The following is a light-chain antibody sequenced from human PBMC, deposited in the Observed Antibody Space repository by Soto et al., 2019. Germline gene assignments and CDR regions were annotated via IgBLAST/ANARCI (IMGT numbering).Light chain of an antibody. CDR1: QSVSSSS. Sequence: EIVLTQSPGTLSLSPGERATLSCRASQSVSSSSLAWYQQKPGQAPRLLIYGASSRATGIPDRFSGSGSGTDFTLTISRLEPEECAVYYCQQYGSAPDTFGQGTRLEIK. J-gene: IGKJ5*01. V-gene: IGKV3-20*01. CDR3: QQYGSAPDT. CDR2: GAS.